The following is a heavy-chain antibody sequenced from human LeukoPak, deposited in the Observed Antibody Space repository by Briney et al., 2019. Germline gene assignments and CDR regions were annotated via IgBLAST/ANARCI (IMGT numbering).Heavy chain of an antibody. CDR1: GGSISSYY. V-gene: IGHV4-59*12. Sequence: SETLSLTCTVSGGSISSYYWSWIRQPPGKGLEWIGYIYYSGSTYYNPSLKSRVTISVDTSKNQFSLKLSSVTAADTAVYYCARAHDSSGYYHIVQDYWGQGTLVTVSS. CDR2: IYYSGST. D-gene: IGHD3-22*01. CDR3: ARAHDSSGYYHIVQDY. J-gene: IGHJ4*02.